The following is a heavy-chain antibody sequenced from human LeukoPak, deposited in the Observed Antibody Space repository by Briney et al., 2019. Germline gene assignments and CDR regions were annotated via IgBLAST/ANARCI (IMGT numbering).Heavy chain of an antibody. V-gene: IGHV3-21*01. D-gene: IGHD3-3*01. CDR3: ARGMVIIPVFDY. CDR1: GFTFSSYS. CDR2: ISSSSSYI. J-gene: IGHJ4*02. Sequence: GGSLRLSCAASGFTFSSYSMNWVRQAPGKGLEWVSSISSSSSYIYYADSVKGRLTISRDNAKNSLYLQMNSLRAEDTAVYYCARGMVIIPVFDYWGQGTLVTVSS.